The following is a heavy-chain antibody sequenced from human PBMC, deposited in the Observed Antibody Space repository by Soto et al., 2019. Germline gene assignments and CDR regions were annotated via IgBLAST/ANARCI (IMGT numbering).Heavy chain of an antibody. CDR3: ARDWSREKKTPAAGIADY. CDR1: GYTFTSYA. V-gene: IGHV1-3*01. Sequence: ASVKVSCKASGYTFTSYAMHWVRQAPGQRLEWMGWINAGNGNTKYSQKFQGRVTITRDTSASTAYMELSSLRSEDTAVYYCARDWSREKKTPAAGIADYWGQGTLVTVSS. J-gene: IGHJ4*02. CDR2: INAGNGNT. D-gene: IGHD6-13*01.